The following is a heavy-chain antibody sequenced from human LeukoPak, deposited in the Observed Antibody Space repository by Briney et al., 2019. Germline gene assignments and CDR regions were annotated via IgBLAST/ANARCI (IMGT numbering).Heavy chain of an antibody. Sequence: GGSLRLSCAASGFTFSSYGMHWVRQAPGKGLEWVAFIRYDGSNKYYADSVKGRFTISRGNSKNTLYLQMNSLRAEDTAVYYCARDVIATPGAFDIWGQGTMVTVSS. V-gene: IGHV3-30*02. CDR3: ARDVIATPGAFDI. CDR2: IRYDGSNK. D-gene: IGHD2/OR15-2a*01. CDR1: GFTFSSYG. J-gene: IGHJ3*02.